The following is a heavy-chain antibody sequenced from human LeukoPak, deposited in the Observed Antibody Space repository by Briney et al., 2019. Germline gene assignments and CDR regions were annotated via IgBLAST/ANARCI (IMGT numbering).Heavy chain of an antibody. Sequence: PGGSLRLSCAVSGFTFSSFWMHWVRQAPGKGLEWVANIKQGGTEKWYVDSVKGRFTISRDNAKNSLYLQMNSLRAEDTAVYYCARRYFDLWGRGTLVTVSS. CDR1: GFTFSSFW. V-gene: IGHV3-7*03. CDR2: IKQGGTEK. J-gene: IGHJ2*01. CDR3: ARRYFDL.